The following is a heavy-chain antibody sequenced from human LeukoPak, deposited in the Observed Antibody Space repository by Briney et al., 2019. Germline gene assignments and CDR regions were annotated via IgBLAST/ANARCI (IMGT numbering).Heavy chain of an antibody. J-gene: IGHJ4*02. V-gene: IGHV3-48*03. CDR1: GFTFRSYD. CDR2: ISSSGTTI. CDR3: ARSASSAFDY. Sequence: PGGSLRLSCAASGFTFRSYDMNWVHQAPGKGLEWVSYISSSGTTIYYADSVKGRFTISRDNAKNSLYLQMSSLRAEDTAVYYCARSASSAFDYWGQGTLVTVSS. D-gene: IGHD6-25*01.